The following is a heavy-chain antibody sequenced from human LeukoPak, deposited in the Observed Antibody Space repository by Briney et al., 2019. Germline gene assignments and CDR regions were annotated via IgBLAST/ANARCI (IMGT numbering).Heavy chain of an antibody. J-gene: IGHJ4*02. CDR1: GGSINSYY. D-gene: IGHD2/OR15-2a*01. V-gene: IGHV4-59*01. Sequence: SETLSLTCTVSGGSINSYYWSWIRQPPGKGLEWIGYIYYTGSASYNPSFKSRVTLSVDTSKNQSSLRLSSVTAADTALYYCARGSTLGATDLDSWGQGTLVTVSS. CDR3: ARGSTLGATDLDS. CDR2: IYYTGSA.